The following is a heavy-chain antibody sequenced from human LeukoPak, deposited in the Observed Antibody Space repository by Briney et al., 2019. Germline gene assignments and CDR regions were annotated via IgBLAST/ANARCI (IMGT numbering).Heavy chain of an antibody. CDR1: GGSISSYY. D-gene: IGHD2-15*01. CDR3: ARVRSGCSGGSCYSGPRSYYFDY. CDR2: IYYSGST. J-gene: IGHJ4*02. V-gene: IGHV4-59*01. Sequence: SETLSLTCTVSGGSISSYYWSWIRQPPGKGLEWIGYIYYSGSTNYNPSLKSRVTISVDTSKNQFSLKLSSVTAADTAVYYCARVRSGCSGGSCYSGPRSYYFDYWGQGTLVTVSS.